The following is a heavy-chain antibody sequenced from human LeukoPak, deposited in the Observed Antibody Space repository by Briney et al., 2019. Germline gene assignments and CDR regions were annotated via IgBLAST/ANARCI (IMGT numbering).Heavy chain of an antibody. V-gene: IGHV4-59*01. CDR1: GGSISSYY. D-gene: IGHD2-2*01. CDR3: AAVVPAAIGWFDP. Sequence: SETLPLTCTVSGGSISSYYWSWIRQPPGKGLEWIGYIYYSGSTNYNPSLKSRVTISVDTSKNQFSLKLSSVTAADTAVYYCAAVVPAAIGWFDPWGQGTLVTVSS. CDR2: IYYSGST. J-gene: IGHJ5*02.